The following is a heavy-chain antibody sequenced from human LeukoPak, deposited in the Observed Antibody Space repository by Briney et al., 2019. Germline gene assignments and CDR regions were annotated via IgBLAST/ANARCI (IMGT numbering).Heavy chain of an antibody. V-gene: IGHV4-61*02. CDR3: AAKDYDSSATPDAFDI. Sequence: KPSETLSLTCTVSGGSISRGSYYWSWIRQPAGKGLEWIGRIYTSGSTNYNPSLKSRVTISVDTSKNQFSLKLSSVTAADTAVYYCAAKDYDSSATPDAFDIWGQGTMVTVSS. J-gene: IGHJ3*02. D-gene: IGHD3-22*01. CDR2: IYTSGST. CDR1: GGSISRGSYY.